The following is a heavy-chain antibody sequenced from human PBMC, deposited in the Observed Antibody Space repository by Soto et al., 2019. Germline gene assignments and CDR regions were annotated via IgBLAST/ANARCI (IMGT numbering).Heavy chain of an antibody. CDR1: GFTFSSYG. J-gene: IGHJ6*04. CDR3: AKARYDFQGV. V-gene: IGHV3-30*18. D-gene: IGHD3-3*01. CDR2: ISYDGSNK. Sequence: LRLSCAAYGFTFSSYGMHWVRQAPGKGLEWVAVISYDGSNKYYADSVKGRFTISRDNSKNTLYLQLNSLTAEDTAVYYCAKARYDFQGVWDKVPRITFSS.